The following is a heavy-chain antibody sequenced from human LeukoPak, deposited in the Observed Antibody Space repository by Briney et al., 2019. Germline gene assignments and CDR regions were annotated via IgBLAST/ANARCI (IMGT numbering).Heavy chain of an antibody. CDR3: VRYSYGNDYFDY. CDR1: GGTFSSYA. Sequence: ASVKVSCKASGGTFSSYAISWVRQAPGQGLEWMGGIIPIFGTANYAQKFQGRVTITADKSTSTAYMEPSSLRSEDTAVYYCVRYSYGNDYFDYWGQGTLVTVSS. CDR2: IIPIFGTA. D-gene: IGHD5-18*01. V-gene: IGHV1-69*06. J-gene: IGHJ4*02.